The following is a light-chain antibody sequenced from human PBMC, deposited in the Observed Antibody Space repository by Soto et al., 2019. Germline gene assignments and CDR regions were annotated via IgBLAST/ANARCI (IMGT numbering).Light chain of an antibody. J-gene: IGKJ1*01. Sequence: IVLTQSAATLSLSPGQRATLACRASQSVSSYLAWYQQKPGQAPRLLIYDASNRATGIPARFSGSGYGTDFNLTISSLEPEDFAVYYCQQRSNWPWTFGQGTKVDIK. CDR3: QQRSNWPWT. CDR2: DAS. CDR1: QSVSSY. V-gene: IGKV3-11*01.